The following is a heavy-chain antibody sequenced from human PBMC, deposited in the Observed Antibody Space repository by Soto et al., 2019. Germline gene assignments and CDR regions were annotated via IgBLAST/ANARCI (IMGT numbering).Heavy chain of an antibody. V-gene: IGHV4-59*01. J-gene: IGHJ5*02. CDR1: GGSISSYY. Sequence: PSETRSLTCTVSGGSISSYYWSWIRQPPGKGLEWIGYIYYSGSTNYNPSLKSRVTISVDTSKNQFSLKLSSVTAADTAVYYCAREPIGDGYNRGWFDPWGQGTLVTVSS. CDR2: IYYSGST. D-gene: IGHD5-12*01. CDR3: AREPIGDGYNRGWFDP.